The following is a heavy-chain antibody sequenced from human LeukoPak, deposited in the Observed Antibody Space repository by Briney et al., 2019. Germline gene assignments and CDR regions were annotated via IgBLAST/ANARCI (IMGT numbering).Heavy chain of an antibody. Sequence: ASVKVSCKASGYTFTGYYMHWVRQAPGQGLEWMGWINPNSGGTNYAQKFQGRVTMTRDTSISTAYMELSRLRSDDTAVYYCARDRGGTVITAGWFGPWGQGTLVTVSS. CDR3: ARDRGGTVITAGWFGP. D-gene: IGHD3-10*01. J-gene: IGHJ5*02. V-gene: IGHV1-2*02. CDR1: GYTFTGYY. CDR2: INPNSGGT.